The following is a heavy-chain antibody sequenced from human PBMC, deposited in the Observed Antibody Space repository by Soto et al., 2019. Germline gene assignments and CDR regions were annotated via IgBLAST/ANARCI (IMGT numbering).Heavy chain of an antibody. D-gene: IGHD3-10*02. Sequence: QVQLQESVPGLVKPSETLSLTCTVSGGSISSYYWSWIRQPPGKGLVWVGFIFCSGSTSYNPSLKSRVTISIDTSEYQFPLKLKSVTAADTAVYYCASMIGDPVLSFDSWGQGTLVAVSS. V-gene: IGHV4-59*01. CDR1: GGSISSYY. CDR3: ASMIGDPVLSFDS. CDR2: IFCSGST. J-gene: IGHJ5*01.